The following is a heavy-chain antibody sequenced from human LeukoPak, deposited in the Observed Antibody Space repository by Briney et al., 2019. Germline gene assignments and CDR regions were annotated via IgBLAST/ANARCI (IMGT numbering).Heavy chain of an antibody. CDR3: ARVAERSGWFDP. Sequence: SETLSLTCAVYGGSFSGYYWSWIRQPPGKGLEWIGEINHSGSTNYNPSLKSRVTISVDTSKKQFSLRLSSVTAADTAVYYCARVAERSGWFDPWGQGTLVTVSS. CDR2: INHSGST. J-gene: IGHJ5*02. CDR1: GGSFSGYY. V-gene: IGHV4-34*01.